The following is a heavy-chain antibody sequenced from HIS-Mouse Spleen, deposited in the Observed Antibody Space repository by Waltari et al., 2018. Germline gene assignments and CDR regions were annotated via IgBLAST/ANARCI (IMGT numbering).Heavy chain of an antibody. Sequence: YADSVKGRFTISRDNSKNTLYLQMNSLRAEDTAVYYCAKDGSPRYSSSWYYFDYWGQGTLVTVSS. J-gene: IGHJ4*02. CDR3: AKDGSPRYSSSWYYFDY. D-gene: IGHD6-13*01. V-gene: IGHV3-30*02.